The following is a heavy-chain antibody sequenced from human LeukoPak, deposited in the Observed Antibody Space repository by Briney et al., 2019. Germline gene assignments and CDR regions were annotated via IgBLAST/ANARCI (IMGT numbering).Heavy chain of an antibody. CDR2: INSNNGVS. V-gene: IGHV1-2*02. Sequence: ASVKVSCKASGYTFTGYYMHWVRLAPGQGLAWMGRINSNNGVSNSAQRFQGRVTMTRDTSISTAYMELSGLTSDDTAVYYCARRFCTGGSCYPDYWGQGTLVTVSS. CDR3: ARRFCTGGSCYPDY. J-gene: IGHJ4*02. CDR1: GYTFTGYY. D-gene: IGHD2-15*01.